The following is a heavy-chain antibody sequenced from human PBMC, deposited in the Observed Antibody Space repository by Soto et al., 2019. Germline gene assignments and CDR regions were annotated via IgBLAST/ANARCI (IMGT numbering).Heavy chain of an antibody. J-gene: IGHJ6*02. V-gene: IGHV4-61*01. CDR2: IYYSGST. D-gene: IGHD3-22*01. CDR1: GGSVSSGSYY. CDR3: ARAYDSSGYYYVRYYYGMDV. Sequence: KPSETLSLTCTVSGGSVSSGSYYWSWIRQPPGKGLEWIGYIYYSGSTNYNPSLKSRVTISVDTSKNQFSLKLSSVTAADTAVYYCARAYDSSGYYYVRYYYGMDVWGQGTTVTVSS.